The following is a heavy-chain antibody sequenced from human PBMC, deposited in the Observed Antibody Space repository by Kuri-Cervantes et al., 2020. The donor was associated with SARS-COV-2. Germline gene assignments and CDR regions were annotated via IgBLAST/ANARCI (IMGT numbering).Heavy chain of an antibody. J-gene: IGHJ6*02. V-gene: IGHV3-64D*08. CDR3: VKDGAAMVTGPAGYYDMDV. D-gene: IGHD5-18*01. Sequence: GESLKISCAASGFTFSSYGMHWVRQAPGKGLEYVSAISSNGGSTYYADSVKGRFTISRDNSKNTLYLQMSSLRAEDTAVYYCVKDGAAMVTGPAGYYDMDVWGQGTTVTVSS. CDR1: GFTFSSYG. CDR2: ISSNGGST.